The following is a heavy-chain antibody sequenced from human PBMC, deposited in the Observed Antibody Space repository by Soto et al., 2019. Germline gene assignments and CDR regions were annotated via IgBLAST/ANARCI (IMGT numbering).Heavy chain of an antibody. V-gene: IGHV4-31*03. Sequence: SETLSLTCTVSGGSISSGGYYWSWIRQHPGKGLEWIGYIYYSGSAYYNPSLKSRVTISVDTSKNQFSLKLTSVTAADAALYYCARDFFDSSDYTTNWFDPWGQGTLVTVSS. CDR2: IYYSGSA. CDR1: GGSISSGGYY. J-gene: IGHJ5*02. D-gene: IGHD3-22*01. CDR3: ARDFFDSSDYTTNWFDP.